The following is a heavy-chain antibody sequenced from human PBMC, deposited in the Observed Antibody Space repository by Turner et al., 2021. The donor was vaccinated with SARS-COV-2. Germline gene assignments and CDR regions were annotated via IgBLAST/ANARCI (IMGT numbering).Heavy chain of an antibody. J-gene: IGHJ4*02. D-gene: IGHD3-22*01. CDR2: ISSSSSYI. CDR3: ARGYYYDSSASALKY. Sequence: EAQLVESGGGLVKPGGSLRVSCAASGFTFSSYGMNWVRQAPGKGLEWVSSISSSSSYIYYADSLKGRFTISRNNAKNSVYLQMNSLRAEDTAVYYCARGYYYDSSASALKYWGQGTLVTVSS. CDR1: GFTFSSYG. V-gene: IGHV3-21*06.